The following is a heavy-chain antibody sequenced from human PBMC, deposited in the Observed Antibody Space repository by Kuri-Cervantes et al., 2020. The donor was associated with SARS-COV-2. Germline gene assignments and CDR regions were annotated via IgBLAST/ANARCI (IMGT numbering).Heavy chain of an antibody. J-gene: IGHJ5*02. CDR2: IIPTFDTA. CDR3: ARSQGYCTANSCSWNWFDP. V-gene: IGHV1-69*13. CDR1: GGTFSSYS. D-gene: IGHD2-8*02. Sequence: SVKVSCKASGGTFSSYSVNWVRQAPGQGLAWMGRIIPTFDTATYAQKFQGRVIFTADESSSTAYMEVNSLTSEDTAVYFCARSQGYCTANSCSWNWFDPWGQGTQVTVSS.